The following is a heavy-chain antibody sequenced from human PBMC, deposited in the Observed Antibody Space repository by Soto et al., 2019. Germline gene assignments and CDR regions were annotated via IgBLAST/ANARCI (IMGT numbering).Heavy chain of an antibody. CDR1: GGTFSSYA. Sequence: ASVKVSCKASGGTFSSYAISWVRQAPGQGLEWMGGIIPFFGTANYAQKFQGRVTISADESTSTAYIELSSLRSEDTAVFYCAREGGQGLESPDPAYYYYHGMDVWGQGTTVTVSS. D-gene: IGHD6-19*01. V-gene: IGHV1-69*13. J-gene: IGHJ6*02. CDR3: AREGGQGLESPDPAYYYYHGMDV. CDR2: IIPFFGTA.